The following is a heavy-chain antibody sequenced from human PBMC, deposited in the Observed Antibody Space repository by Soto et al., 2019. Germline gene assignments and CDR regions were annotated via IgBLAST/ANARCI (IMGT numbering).Heavy chain of an antibody. CDR1: GGSISSSSYY. CDR2: IYYSGST. D-gene: IGHD6-19*01. Sequence: SETLSLTCTVSGGSISSSSYYWGWIRQPPGKGLEWIGSIYYSGSTNYNPSLKSRVTISVDTSKNQFSLKLSSVTAADTAVYYCARDTGYSSGWAFDYWGQGTLVTVSS. J-gene: IGHJ4*02. CDR3: ARDTGYSSGWAFDY. V-gene: IGHV4-39*07.